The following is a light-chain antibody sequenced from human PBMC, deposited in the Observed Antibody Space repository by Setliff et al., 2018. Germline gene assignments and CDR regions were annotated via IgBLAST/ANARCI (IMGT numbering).Light chain of an antibody. J-gene: IGLJ2*01. CDR3: AVWDDSLSGPGV. CDR1: NSNVGSDY. CDR2: RSS. V-gene: IGLV1-47*01. Sequence: QSVLTQPPSASGAPGQKVTISCSGINSNVGSDYVFWYQQLPGTAPKLLIYRSSLRPSGVPDRFSASKAGTSASLAISGLRSEDEADYYGAVWDDSLSGPGVFGGGTKVTV.